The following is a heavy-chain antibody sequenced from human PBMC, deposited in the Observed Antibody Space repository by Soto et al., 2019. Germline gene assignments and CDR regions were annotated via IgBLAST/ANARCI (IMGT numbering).Heavy chain of an antibody. J-gene: IGHJ4*02. D-gene: IGHD4-17*01. CDR1: GFTVSSNY. CDR3: ARAAIYGDYVRLFDY. CDR2: IYSGGST. V-gene: IGHV3-66*01. Sequence: EVQLVESGGGLVQPGGSLRLSCAASGFTVSSNYMSWVRQAPGKGLEWVSVIYSGGSTYYADSVKGRFTISRDNSKNTLYLQMNSLRAEDTAVYYCARAAIYGDYVRLFDYWGQGTLVTVSS.